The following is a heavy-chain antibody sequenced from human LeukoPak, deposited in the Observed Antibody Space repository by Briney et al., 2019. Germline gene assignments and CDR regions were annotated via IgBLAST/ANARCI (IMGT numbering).Heavy chain of an antibody. CDR3: AKVYYYDSSGYPYYYGMDV. D-gene: IGHD3-22*01. Sequence: QPGGSLRLSCAASGFTFSTYTMHWVRQAPGKGLEWVAVISYDGSNKYYADSVKGRFTISRDNSKNTLYLQMNSLRAEDTAVYYCAKVYYYDSSGYPYYYGMDVWGQGTTVTVSS. J-gene: IGHJ6*02. CDR1: GFTFSTYT. V-gene: IGHV3-30-3*01. CDR2: ISYDGSNK.